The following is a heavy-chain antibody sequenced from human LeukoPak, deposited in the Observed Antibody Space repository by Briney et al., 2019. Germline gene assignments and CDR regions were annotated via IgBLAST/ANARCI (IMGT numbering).Heavy chain of an antibody. CDR2: IYYSGST. D-gene: IGHD3-10*01. J-gene: IGHJ5*02. Sequence: PSETLSLTCTVSGGSISSYYWSWIRQPPGKGLEWIGYIYYSGSTNYNPSLKSRVTISVDTSKNQFSLKLSSVTAADTAVYYCARYYGSGSYHWFDPWGQGTLVTVSS. CDR1: GGSISSYY. CDR3: ARYYGSGSYHWFDP. V-gene: IGHV4-59*01.